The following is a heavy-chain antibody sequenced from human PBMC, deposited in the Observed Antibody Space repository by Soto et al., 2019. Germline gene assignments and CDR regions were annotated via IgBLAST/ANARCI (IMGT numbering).Heavy chain of an antibody. V-gene: IGHV3-11*05. D-gene: IGHD6-13*01. J-gene: IGHJ1*01. Sequence: LRLSCAASGFTFSDYYMSWIRQAPGKGLEWVSNISSSSSYTNYADSVKGRFTISRDNSKSTLYLQMNSLRAEDTAVYYWAKDQRRWPEYFHHWGQGTLVTVSS. CDR3: AKDQRRWPEYFHH. CDR2: ISSSSSYT. CDR1: GFTFSDYY.